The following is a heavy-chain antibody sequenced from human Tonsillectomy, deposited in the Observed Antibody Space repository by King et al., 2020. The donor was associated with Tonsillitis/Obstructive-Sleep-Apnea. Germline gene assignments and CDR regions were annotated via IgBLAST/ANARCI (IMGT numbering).Heavy chain of an antibody. J-gene: IGHJ5*02. Sequence: VQLQQWGAGLLKPSETLSLTCAVYGGSFSGYSWSWIRQPPGKGLEWIGEISHSGSTNYNPSLKSRVTISVATSKNQFSLKLSSVTAADTAVYYCARGARNYDFWSGYGYWFDPWGQGTLVTVSS. CDR1: GGSFSGYS. CDR3: ARGARNYDFWSGYGYWFDP. V-gene: IGHV4-34*01. D-gene: IGHD3-3*01. CDR2: ISHSGST.